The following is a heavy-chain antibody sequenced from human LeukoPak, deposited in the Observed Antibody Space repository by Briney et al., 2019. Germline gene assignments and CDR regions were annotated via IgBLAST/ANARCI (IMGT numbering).Heavy chain of an antibody. CDR3: SRGGYSYGNHYYYYMDV. CDR2: IYYSGST. J-gene: IGHJ6*03. CDR1: GGSISSSSYY. V-gene: IGHV4-39*07. Sequence: SETLSLTCTVSGGSISSSSYYWGWIRQPPGKGLEWMGSIYYSGSTNYNPSLKSRVTISVDTSKNQFSLKLSSVTAADTAVYYCSRGGYSYGNHYYYYMDVWGKGTTVTVSS. D-gene: IGHD5-18*01.